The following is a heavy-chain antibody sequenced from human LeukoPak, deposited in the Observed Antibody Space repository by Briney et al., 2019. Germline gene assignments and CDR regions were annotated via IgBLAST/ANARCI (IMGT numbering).Heavy chain of an antibody. CDR2: IYYSGST. CDR3: ARAPIDSGWYFDY. V-gene: IGHV4-39*07. CDR1: GGSISSSSYY. J-gene: IGHJ4*02. Sequence: SETLSLTCTVSGGSISSSSYYWGWIRQPPGKGLEWIGSIYYSGSTYYNPSLKSRVTISVDTSKNQFSLKLSSVTAADTAVYYCARAPIDSGWYFDYWGQGTLVTVSS. D-gene: IGHD6-19*01.